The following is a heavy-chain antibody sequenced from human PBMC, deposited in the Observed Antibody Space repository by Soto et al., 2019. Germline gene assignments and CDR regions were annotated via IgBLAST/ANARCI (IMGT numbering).Heavy chain of an antibody. D-gene: IGHD6-13*01. CDR1: GFTFSSYG. Sequence: GGSLRLSCAASGFTFSSYGMHWVRQAPGKGLEWVAVIWYDGSNKYYADSVKGRFTISRDNSKNTLYLQMNSLRAEDTAVYYCARDDSAGGIAAAGTGGYYYYGMDVWGQGTTVTVSS. V-gene: IGHV3-33*01. CDR3: ARDDSAGGIAAAGTGGYYYYGMDV. J-gene: IGHJ6*02. CDR2: IWYDGSNK.